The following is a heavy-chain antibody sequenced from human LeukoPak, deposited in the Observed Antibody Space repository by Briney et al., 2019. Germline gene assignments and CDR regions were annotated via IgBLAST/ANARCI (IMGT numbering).Heavy chain of an antibody. V-gene: IGHV4-39*07. CDR2: IYYSGST. Sequence: SETLSLTCTVSGGSISSSSYYWGWIRQPPGKGLEWIGSIYYSGSTYYNPSLKSRVTISVDTSKNQFSLKLSSVTAADAAVYYCARESAGRYGDVEDFDLWGRGTLVTVSS. D-gene: IGHD4-17*01. CDR1: GGSISSSSYY. J-gene: IGHJ2*01. CDR3: ARESAGRYGDVEDFDL.